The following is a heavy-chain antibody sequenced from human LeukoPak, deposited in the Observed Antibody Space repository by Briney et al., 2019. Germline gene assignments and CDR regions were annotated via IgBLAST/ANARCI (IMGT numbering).Heavy chain of an antibody. Sequence: GGSLRLSCSASGFSFSSYAMHWVRQAPGKGLEYVSSISSNGGPTYYADSVRGRFTISRDNSKNTLYLQMSSLRTEDTAVYYCARDDPYLTSAGGSFDYWGQGTLVTVSS. CDR3: ARDDPYLTSAGGSFDY. V-gene: IGHV3-64D*06. CDR1: GFSFSSYA. J-gene: IGHJ4*02. D-gene: IGHD6-13*01. CDR2: ISSNGGPT.